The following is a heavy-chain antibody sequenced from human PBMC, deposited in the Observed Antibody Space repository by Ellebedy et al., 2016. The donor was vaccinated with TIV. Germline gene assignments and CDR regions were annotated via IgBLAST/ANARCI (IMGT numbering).Heavy chain of an antibody. V-gene: IGHV3-53*04. D-gene: IGHD4-23*01. J-gene: IGHJ5*02. CDR1: GFAGSSNY. Sequence: GESLKISXAATGFAGSSNYMTWVRRAPGKGLAWVSLIHSAGTTYYADSVKGRFTISRHSSNNTLFLQMSGLSSEDTAIYYCARVSRTGDDYSGGFDPWGQGTLVTVSS. CDR2: IHSAGTT. CDR3: ARVSRTGDDYSGGFDP.